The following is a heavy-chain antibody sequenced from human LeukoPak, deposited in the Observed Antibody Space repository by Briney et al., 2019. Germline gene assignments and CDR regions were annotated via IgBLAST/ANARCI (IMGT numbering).Heavy chain of an antibody. V-gene: IGHV3-21*01. CDR3: ARIAAADTFDY. D-gene: IGHD6-13*01. CDR2: ISSSSSYI. CDR1: GFTFSSYS. Sequence: GGSLRLSCAASGFTFSSYSMNWVRQAPGKGLEWISSISSSSSYIYYADSVKGRFTISRDNAKNSLYLQMNSLRAEDTAVYYCARIAAADTFDYWGQGTLVTVSS. J-gene: IGHJ4*02.